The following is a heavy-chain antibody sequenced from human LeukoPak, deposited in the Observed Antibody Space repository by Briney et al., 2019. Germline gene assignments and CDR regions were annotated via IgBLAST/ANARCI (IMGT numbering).Heavy chain of an antibody. V-gene: IGHV3-7*01. Sequence: GGALRLSCAASGFSFSDYLTTWGRHAPGKGLERVANINQYGSETYYVDSVRGRFTISRDNAKNSLYLQMSSLRDDDTAVYYCTRDRGWQQFDCWGQGTLVTVSS. CDR3: TRDRGWQQFDC. J-gene: IGHJ5*01. D-gene: IGHD5-24*01. CDR1: GFSFSDYL. CDR2: INQYGSET.